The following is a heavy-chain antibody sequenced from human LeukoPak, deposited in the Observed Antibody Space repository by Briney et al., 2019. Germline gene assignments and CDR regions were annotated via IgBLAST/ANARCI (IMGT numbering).Heavy chain of an antibody. J-gene: IGHJ6*03. CDR1: GESFSDYY. D-gene: IGHD5-12*01. Sequence: PSETLSLTCAVYGESFSDYYWSWIRQPPGKGLEWIGEINHSGNTNYSPSLKSRVTISVNTSKNQFSLKLSSVTAADTAVYYCARALVATIPYYYYYYYMDVWGKGTTVIVSS. V-gene: IGHV4-34*01. CDR3: ARALVATIPYYYYYYYMDV. CDR2: INHSGNT.